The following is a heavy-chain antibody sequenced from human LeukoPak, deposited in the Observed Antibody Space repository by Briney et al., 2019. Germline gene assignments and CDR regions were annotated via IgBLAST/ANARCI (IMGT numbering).Heavy chain of an antibody. Sequence: SETLSLTCTVSGGSISSYYWSWIRQPPGKGLEWIGYIYYSGSTNYNPSLKSRVTISVDTSKNQFSLKLSSMTAADTAVYYCAREVGATNAFDIWGQGTMVTVSS. CDR3: AREVGATNAFDI. CDR1: GGSISSYY. V-gene: IGHV4-59*12. J-gene: IGHJ3*02. CDR2: IYYSGST. D-gene: IGHD1-26*01.